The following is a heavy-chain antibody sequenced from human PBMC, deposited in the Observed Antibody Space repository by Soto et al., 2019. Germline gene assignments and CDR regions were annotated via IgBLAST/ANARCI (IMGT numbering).Heavy chain of an antibody. Sequence: GGSLRLSCAVSGFPFSFYGFHWVRQSPGKGLEWLGVIVSDGSAIYHADSLEGRFFISRDNSKDILYLQMNSLRVEDTAVYFCARDDAFDNENGFDMWGQGTMVTVSS. CDR2: IVSDGSAI. CDR1: GFPFSFYG. D-gene: IGHD3-3*02. V-gene: IGHV3-33*01. J-gene: IGHJ3*02. CDR3: ARDDAFDNENGFDM.